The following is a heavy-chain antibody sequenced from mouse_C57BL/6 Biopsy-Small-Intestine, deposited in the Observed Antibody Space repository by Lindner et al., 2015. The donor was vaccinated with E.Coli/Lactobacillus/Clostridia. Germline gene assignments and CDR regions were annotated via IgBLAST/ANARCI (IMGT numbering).Heavy chain of an antibody. CDR3: ARRKGLPEIFDF. Sequence: SVKVSCKASGYTFTSFDINWVRRAPGQGLEWIGWMSPNSENRGYAYKFQGRVAVTRDTSTNTVYMELKSLRSDDTAVYYCARRKGLPEIFDFWGQGTQVTVSS. CDR1: GYTFTSFD. V-gene: IGHV1-85*01. J-gene: IGHJ2*01. CDR2: MSPNSENR. D-gene: IGHD3-3*01.